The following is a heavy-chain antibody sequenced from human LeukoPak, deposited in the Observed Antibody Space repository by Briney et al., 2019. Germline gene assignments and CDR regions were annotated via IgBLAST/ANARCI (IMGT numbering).Heavy chain of an antibody. V-gene: IGHV1-2*02. CDR2: INPNSGGT. CDR3: ARDRLGGYSYGPPDY. CDR1: GYTFTGYY. J-gene: IGHJ4*02. D-gene: IGHD5-18*01. Sequence: ASVKVSCKASGYTFTGYYMHWVRQAPGQGLEWMGWINPNSGGTNYAQKFQGRVTMTRDTSTSTVYMELSSLRSEDTAVYYCARDRLGGYSYGPPDYWGQGTLVTVSS.